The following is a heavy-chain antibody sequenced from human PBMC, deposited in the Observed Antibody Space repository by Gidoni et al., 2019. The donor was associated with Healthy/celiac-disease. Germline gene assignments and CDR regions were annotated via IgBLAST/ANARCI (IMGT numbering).Heavy chain of an antibody. J-gene: IGHJ6*02. CDR1: GGTFSSYA. CDR3: ARAMTYYYGSGSYLPRFYYGMDV. CDR2: IIPSFGTA. V-gene: IGHV1-69*01. Sequence: QVQLVQSGAEVKKPGSSVKVSCKASGGTFSSYAITWVRQAPGQGLEWLGGIIPSFGTANYAQKFQGRVTITADEATSTAYMELSSLRSEDTAVYYGARAMTYYYGSGSYLPRFYYGMDVWPRDHGHRLL. D-gene: IGHD3-10*01.